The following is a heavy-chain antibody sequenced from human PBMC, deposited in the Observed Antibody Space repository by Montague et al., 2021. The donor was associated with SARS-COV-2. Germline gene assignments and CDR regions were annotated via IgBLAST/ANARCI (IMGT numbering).Heavy chain of an antibody. Sequence: TLSLTCTVSGGSITSGGYYWTWIRQHPGKGLEWIGYIYYSGSTYYNPSLKSRVTISVDTSKNQFSLKLSSVTAADTAVYYCARARITMIVVVNAFDIWGQGTMVTVSS. CDR2: IYYSGST. J-gene: IGHJ3*02. CDR3: ARARITMIVVVNAFDI. D-gene: IGHD3-22*01. CDR1: GGSITSGGYY. V-gene: IGHV4-31*03.